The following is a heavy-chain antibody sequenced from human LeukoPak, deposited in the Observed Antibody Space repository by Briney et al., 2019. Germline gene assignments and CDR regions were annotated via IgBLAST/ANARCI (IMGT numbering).Heavy chain of an antibody. J-gene: IGHJ4*02. Sequence: GGSLRLSCAASGFTFSSYGMHWVRQAPGKGLEWVAVISYDGSNKYYADSVKGRFTISRDNSKNTLYLQMNSLRAEDTAVYYCARPMIAAQPDYWGQGTLVTVSS. D-gene: IGHD3-22*01. CDR2: ISYDGSNK. V-gene: IGHV3-30*03. CDR1: GFTFSSYG. CDR3: ARPMIAAQPDY.